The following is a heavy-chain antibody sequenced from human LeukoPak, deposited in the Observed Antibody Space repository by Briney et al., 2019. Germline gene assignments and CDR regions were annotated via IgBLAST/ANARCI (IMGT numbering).Heavy chain of an antibody. D-gene: IGHD4-17*01. CDR2: ISYDGSNK. J-gene: IGHJ6*02. Sequence: PGGSLRLSCAASGFTFSSYVMHWVRQAPGKGLEWVAVISYDGSNKYYADSVKGRFTISRDNSKNTLYLQMNSLRAEDTAVYYCAKLTRLRPTRNYYGMDVWGQGTTVTVSS. CDR1: GFTFSSYV. CDR3: AKLTRLRPTRNYYGMDV. V-gene: IGHV3-30*18.